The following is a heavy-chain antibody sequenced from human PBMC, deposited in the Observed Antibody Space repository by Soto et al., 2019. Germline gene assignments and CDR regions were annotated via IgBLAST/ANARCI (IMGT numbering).Heavy chain of an antibody. Sequence: PSETLSLTCSVSGASIQYGGFFWSWIRQPPGRGLEWIGHIFYSGSTNYNPALKSRVTISVDTSKSQFSLKLSSVTAADTAVYYCAKDSGYNYGYFRWFDPWGQGTLVTVSS. V-gene: IGHV4-61*08. CDR1: GASIQYGGFF. D-gene: IGHD5-18*01. J-gene: IGHJ5*02. CDR2: IFYSGST. CDR3: AKDSGYNYGYFRWFDP.